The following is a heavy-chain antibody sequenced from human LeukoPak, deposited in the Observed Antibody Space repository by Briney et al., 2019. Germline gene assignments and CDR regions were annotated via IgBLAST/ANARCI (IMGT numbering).Heavy chain of an antibody. CDR3: ARGHCSSTSCYDNWFDP. CDR1: GYTFTSYG. V-gene: IGHV1-18*01. Sequence: ASVKVSCKASGYTFTSYGISWVRQAPGQGLEWMGWISAYNGNTNYAQKLQGRVTMTTDTSTSTAYMELRSLRSDDTAVYYCARGHCSSTSCYDNWFDPWGQGTLVTVSS. J-gene: IGHJ5*02. CDR2: ISAYNGNT. D-gene: IGHD2-2*01.